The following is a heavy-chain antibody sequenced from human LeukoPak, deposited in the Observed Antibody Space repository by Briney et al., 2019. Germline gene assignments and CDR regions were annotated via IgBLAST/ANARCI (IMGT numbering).Heavy chain of an antibody. D-gene: IGHD6-13*01. V-gene: IGHV4-59*12. J-gene: IGHJ6*02. CDR2: VYYTGIT. CDR3: ARDKLTAAGKRYYYYGMDV. CDR1: GGSFNSYY. Sequence: SETLSLTCTLSGGSFNSYYWSWIRQPPGKGLEWIGYVYYTGITYYNPSLKSRVSISVDTSKNHFSLELTSVTAADTAVYYCARDKLTAAGKRYYYYGMDVWGPGTTVTVSS.